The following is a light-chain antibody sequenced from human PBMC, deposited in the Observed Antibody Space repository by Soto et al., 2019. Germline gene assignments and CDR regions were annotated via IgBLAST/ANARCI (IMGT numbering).Light chain of an antibody. Sequence: GLTQSPGTLSLSPGERATLSCRASQSVSIRLAWYQHKSGQAPRLLISGASSRATGIPDRFSGSGSGTDFTLTISRLEPEDFALYYCQHYYGTSPITFGQGTRLEIK. J-gene: IGKJ5*01. CDR2: GAS. V-gene: IGKV3-20*01. CDR3: QHYYGTSPIT. CDR1: QSVSIR.